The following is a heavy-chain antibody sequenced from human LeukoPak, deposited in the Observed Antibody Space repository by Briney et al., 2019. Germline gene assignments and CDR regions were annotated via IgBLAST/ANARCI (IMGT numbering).Heavy chain of an antibody. CDR3: ASRKPYSSSWYYFDY. CDR2: IYYSGST. CDR1: GGSISSYY. J-gene: IGHJ4*02. V-gene: IGHV4-59*04. Sequence: PSETLSLTCTVSGGSISSYYWSWIRQPPGKGLEWIGSIYYSGSTYYNPSLKSRVTISVDTSKNQFSLKLSSVTAADTAVYYCASRKPYSSSWYYFDYWGQGTLVTVSS. D-gene: IGHD6-13*01.